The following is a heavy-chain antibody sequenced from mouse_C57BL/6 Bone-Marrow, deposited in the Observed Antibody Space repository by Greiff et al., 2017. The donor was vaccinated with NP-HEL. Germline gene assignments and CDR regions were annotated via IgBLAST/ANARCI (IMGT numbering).Heavy chain of an antibody. CDR2: ISYDGSN. Sequence: EVKLMESGPGLVKPSQSLSLTCSVTGYSITSGYYWNWIRQFPGNKLEWMGYISYDGSNNYNPSLKNRISITRDTSKNQFFLKLNSVTTEDTATYYCARGRGRSYYFDYWGQGTTLTVSS. V-gene: IGHV3-6*01. CDR1: GYSITSGYY. CDR3: ARGRGRSYYFDY. J-gene: IGHJ2*01. D-gene: IGHD3-1*01.